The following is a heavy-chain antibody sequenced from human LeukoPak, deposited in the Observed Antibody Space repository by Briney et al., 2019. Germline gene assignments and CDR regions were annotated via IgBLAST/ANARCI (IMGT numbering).Heavy chain of an antibody. D-gene: IGHD6-13*01. J-gene: IGHJ5*02. V-gene: IGHV5-51*01. Sequence: GESLKISCKGSGYSFSNYWIGWVRQMPGKGLEWMGIIYPGDSDTRYSPSFQGQVTISADKSINTAYLQWSSLKASDTAMYYCARHRSIAAAGTWWFDPWGQGTLVTVSS. CDR2: IYPGDSDT. CDR3: ARHRSIAAAGTWWFDP. CDR1: GYSFSNYW.